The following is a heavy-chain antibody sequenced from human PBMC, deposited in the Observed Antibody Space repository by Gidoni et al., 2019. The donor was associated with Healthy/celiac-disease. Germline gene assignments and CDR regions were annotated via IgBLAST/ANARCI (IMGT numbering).Heavy chain of an antibody. CDR2: IYYSGST. V-gene: IGHV4-59*01. Sequence: QVQLQESGPGLVKPSETLSLTCTVSGGSISSYYWSWIRQPPGKGLEWIGYIYYSGSTNYNPSLKSRVTISVDTSKNQFSLKLSSGTAADTAVYYCASSRRAEYYFDYWGQGTLVTVSS. J-gene: IGHJ4*02. CDR3: ASSRRAEYYFDY. CDR1: GGSISSYY.